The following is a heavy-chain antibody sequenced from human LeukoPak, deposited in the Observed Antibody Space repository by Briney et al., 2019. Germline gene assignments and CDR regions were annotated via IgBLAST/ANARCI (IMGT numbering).Heavy chain of an antibody. CDR2: IKQDGSEK. Sequence: GGSLRLSCAASGFSISDYWMTWVRQAPGKGLEWVANIKQDGSEKTYVDSVKGRFTISRDNAKDSIFLQMNSLRVEDMAIYYCVRDGGTDWYDPWGQGTLVFVSS. J-gene: IGHJ5*02. D-gene: IGHD3-16*01. CDR3: VRDGGTDWYDP. V-gene: IGHV3-7*01. CDR1: GFSISDYW.